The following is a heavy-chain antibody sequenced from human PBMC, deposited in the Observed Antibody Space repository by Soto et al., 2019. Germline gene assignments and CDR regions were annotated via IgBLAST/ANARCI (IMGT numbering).Heavy chain of an antibody. CDR2: IYPGDSNT. Sequence: GESLKSSCKGSGYSFTIHWIGWVRQMPGKGLEWMGIIYPGDSNTRYSPSFQDQVTISVDKAISTAYLQWSTLKASDTAMYYCARLSTTGSTGGDYYSFGMDVWGQGTTVTVSS. CDR3: ARLSTTGSTGGDYYSFGMDV. V-gene: IGHV5-51*01. CDR1: GYSFTIHW. D-gene: IGHD1-1*01. J-gene: IGHJ6*02.